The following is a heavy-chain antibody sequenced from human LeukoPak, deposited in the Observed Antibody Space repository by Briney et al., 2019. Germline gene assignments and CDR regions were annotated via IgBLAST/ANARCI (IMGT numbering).Heavy chain of an antibody. D-gene: IGHD3-16*02. CDR3: ARLPVGVWGSYRYRYFDY. Sequence: SETLSLTCTVSGGSISSSSYYWGWIRQPPWKGLARYGSIYYSGSIYYNPSLKSRAPISVAPSKTQFSLKLSSVTAADTAVYYCARLPVGVWGSYRYRYFDYWGQGTLVTVSS. J-gene: IGHJ4*02. CDR2: IYYSGSI. CDR1: GGSISSSSYY. V-gene: IGHV4-39*01.